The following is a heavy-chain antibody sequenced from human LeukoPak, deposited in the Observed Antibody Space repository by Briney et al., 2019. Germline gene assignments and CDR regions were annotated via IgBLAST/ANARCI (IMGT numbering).Heavy chain of an antibody. D-gene: IGHD2-15*01. CDR3: ARLVCSGGSCNPSNYYYYYMDV. Sequence: KPSETLSLTCTVSGGSISSYYWSWIRQPPGKGLEGIGYIYYSGSTNYNPSLKSRVTISVDTSKNQFSLKLSSVTAADTAVYYCARLVCSGGSCNPSNYYYYYMDVWGKGTTVTISS. CDR1: GGSISSYY. J-gene: IGHJ6*03. CDR2: IYYSGST. V-gene: IGHV4-59*12.